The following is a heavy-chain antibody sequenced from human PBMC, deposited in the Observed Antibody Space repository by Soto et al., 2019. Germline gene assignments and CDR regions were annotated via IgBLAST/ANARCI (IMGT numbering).Heavy chain of an antibody. V-gene: IGHV4-59*02. Sequence: SETLSLTCTVSGGSVSNYYWTWIRQSPGKGLEWIGYIYYSGSTNYNPSLKSRVTISVDTSKNQFSLKLRSLTAADTATYYCARDRVIWDYWGQGTLVTVSS. J-gene: IGHJ4*02. CDR2: IYYSGST. CDR1: GGSVSNYY. D-gene: IGHD3-16*02. CDR3: ARDRVIWDY.